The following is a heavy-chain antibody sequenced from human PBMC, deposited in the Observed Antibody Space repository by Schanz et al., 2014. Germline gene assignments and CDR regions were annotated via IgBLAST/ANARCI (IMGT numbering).Heavy chain of an antibody. J-gene: IGHJ3*02. Sequence: QVQLVQSGAEVKKPGSSMKVSCKASGGTFSTYPINWLRQAPGQGLEWMGRIIPIHGIVNYAQRFQDRVRITADKSTSAAYMELSSRRSDDTAVYYCARGGGPEDVFDIWGRGTILAVSS. CDR1: GGTFSTYP. CDR3: ARGGGPEDVFDI. D-gene: IGHD2-15*01. V-gene: IGHV1-69*02. CDR2: IIPIHGIV.